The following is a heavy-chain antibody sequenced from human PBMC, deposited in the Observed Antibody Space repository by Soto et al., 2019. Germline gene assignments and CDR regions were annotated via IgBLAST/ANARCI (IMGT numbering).Heavy chain of an antibody. V-gene: IGHV1-3*01. CDR1: GYTFTSYA. D-gene: IGHD6-19*01. CDR3: ARDDEQWLVPGFDY. CDR2: INAGNGNT. J-gene: IGHJ4*02. Sequence: ASVKVSCKASGYTFTSYAMHWVRQAPGQRLEWMGWINAGNGNTKYSQKFQGRVTITRDTSASTAYMELSSLRSEDTAVYYCARDDEQWLVPGFDYRGQGTPVTVSS.